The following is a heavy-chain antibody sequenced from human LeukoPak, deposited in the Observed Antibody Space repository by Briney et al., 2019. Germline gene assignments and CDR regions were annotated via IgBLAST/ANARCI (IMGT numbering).Heavy chain of an antibody. CDR3: VRVRYCSSASCSIRYFDY. Sequence: GGSLRLSCAASGFPLSSFAMSWVRQAPGKGLEWVSAITGSRGTTYYADSVKGRFTVSRDNSKNTLYLQMNSLRAEDTAVYYCVRVRYCSSASCSIRYFDYWGQGTLVPVSS. D-gene: IGHD2-2*01. CDR2: ITGSRGTT. J-gene: IGHJ4*02. V-gene: IGHV3-23*01. CDR1: GFPLSSFA.